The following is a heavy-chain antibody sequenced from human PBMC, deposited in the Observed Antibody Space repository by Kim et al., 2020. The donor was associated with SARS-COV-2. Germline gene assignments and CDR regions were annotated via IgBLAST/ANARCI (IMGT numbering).Heavy chain of an antibody. V-gene: IGHV4-34*01. J-gene: IGHJ5*02. CDR1: GGSFSGYY. CDR2: INHSGST. Sequence: SETLSLTCAVYGGSFSGYYWSWIRQPPGKGLEWIGEINHSGSTNYNPSLKSRVTISVDTSKNQFSLKLSSVTAADTAVYYCARGPSLRPGFYYGSGSYSWFDPWGQGTLVTVSS. D-gene: IGHD3-10*01. CDR3: ARGPSLRPGFYYGSGSYSWFDP.